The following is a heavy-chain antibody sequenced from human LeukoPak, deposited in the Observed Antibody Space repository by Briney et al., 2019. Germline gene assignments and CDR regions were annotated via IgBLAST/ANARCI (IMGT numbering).Heavy chain of an antibody. CDR2: ISAYNGNT. J-gene: IGHJ5*02. CDR1: CYTFFTHC. CDR3: ARVPTMVRGAFNWFDP. Sequence: GASVKVSCKVSCYTFFTHCISWVRQAPGQGLEWMGWISAYNGNTNYAQKLQGRVTMTTDTSTSTAYMELRSLRSDDTAVYYCARVPTMVRGAFNWFDPWGQGTLVTVSS. D-gene: IGHD3-10*01. V-gene: IGHV1-18*01.